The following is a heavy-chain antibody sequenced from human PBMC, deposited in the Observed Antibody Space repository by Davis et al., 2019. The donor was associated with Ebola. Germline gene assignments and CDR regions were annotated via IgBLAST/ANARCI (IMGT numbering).Heavy chain of an antibody. Sequence: PSETLSLTCTVSGGSVSSGSYYWSWIRQPPGKGLEWIGYIYYSGSTNYNPSLKSRVTISVDTSKNQFSLKLSSVTAADTAVYYCARAGFGSPNWFDPWGQGTLVTVSS. CDR3: ARAGFGSPNWFDP. J-gene: IGHJ5*02. CDR1: GGSVSSGSYY. D-gene: IGHD3-10*01. V-gene: IGHV4-61*01. CDR2: IYYSGST.